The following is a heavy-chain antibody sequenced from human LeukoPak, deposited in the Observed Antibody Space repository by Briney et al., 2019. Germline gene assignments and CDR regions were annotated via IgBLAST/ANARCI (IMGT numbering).Heavy chain of an antibody. V-gene: IGHV4-39*01. CDR1: GGSISSSSYY. CDR3: ARQAYSNYVGFDY. CDR2: IYYSGST. J-gene: IGHJ4*02. D-gene: IGHD4-11*01. Sequence: PSETLSLTCTVSGGSISSSSYYWGWIRQPPGKGLEWIGSIYYSGSTYYNPSLKSRVPISDNTSNNQYAPKQSAIPAPAPAFYFCARQAYSNYVGFDYWGQGTLVTVSS.